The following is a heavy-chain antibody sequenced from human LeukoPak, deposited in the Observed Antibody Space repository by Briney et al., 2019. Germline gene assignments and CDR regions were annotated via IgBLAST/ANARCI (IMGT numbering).Heavy chain of an antibody. J-gene: IGHJ6*03. CDR1: GFTFSSYG. V-gene: IGHV3-30*02. D-gene: IGHD3-10*01. CDR2: IRYDGSNK. CDR3: ARDHGSMVRGVIGRSSDYSYYYYMDV. Sequence: PGGSLRLSCAASGFTFSSYGMHWVRQAPGKGLEWVAFIRYDGSNKYYADSVKGRFTISRDNSKNTLYLQMNSLRAEDTAVYYCARDHGSMVRGVIGRSSDYSYYYYMDVWGKGTTVTVSS.